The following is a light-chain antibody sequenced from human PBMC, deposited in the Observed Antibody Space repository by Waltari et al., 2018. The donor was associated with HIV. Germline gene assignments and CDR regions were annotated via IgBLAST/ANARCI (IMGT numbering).Light chain of an antibody. V-gene: IGLV7-46*01. J-gene: IGLJ2*01. CDR3: LLSYSGARI. Sequence: QAVVTQEPSLTVSPGGTVTLTCGSSTGAVTSGHSPYWFQQKPGPAPRTLIFETSNKHSWTPARCSGSLLGGKAALTLSGAQPEDEAEYYCLLSYSGARIFGGGTKLTVL. CDR1: TGAVTSGHS. CDR2: ETS.